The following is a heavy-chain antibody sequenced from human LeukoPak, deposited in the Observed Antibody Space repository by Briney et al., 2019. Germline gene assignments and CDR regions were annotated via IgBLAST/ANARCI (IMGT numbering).Heavy chain of an antibody. Sequence: SVKVSCKASGGTFSSYAISRVRQAPGQGLEWMGGIIPIFGTANYAQKFQGRVTITTDESTSTAYMELSSLRSEDTAVYYCASLSGGLFPFDYWGQGTLVTVSS. CDR1: GGTFSSYA. CDR3: ASLSGGLFPFDY. D-gene: IGHD2/OR15-2a*01. V-gene: IGHV1-69*05. J-gene: IGHJ4*02. CDR2: IIPIFGTA.